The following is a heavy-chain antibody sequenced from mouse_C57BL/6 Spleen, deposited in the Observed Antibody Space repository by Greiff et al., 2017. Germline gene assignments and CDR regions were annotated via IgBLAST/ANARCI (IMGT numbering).Heavy chain of an antibody. D-gene: IGHD1-1*01. J-gene: IGHJ2*01. CDR3: VRQDYGSTYFDY. CDR2: IRSKSNNYAT. CDR1: GFSFNTYA. V-gene: IGHV10-1*01. Sequence: EVKLEESGGGLVQPKGSLKLSCAASGFSFNTYAMNWVRQAPGKGLEWVARIRSKSNNYATYYADSVKDRFTISRDDSESMLYLQMNNLKTEDTAMYYCVRQDYGSTYFDYWGQGTTLTVSS.